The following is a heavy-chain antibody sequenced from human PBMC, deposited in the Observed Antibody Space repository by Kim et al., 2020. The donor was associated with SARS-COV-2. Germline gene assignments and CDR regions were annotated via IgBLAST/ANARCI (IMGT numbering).Heavy chain of an antibody. J-gene: IGHJ4*02. V-gene: IGHV3-23*01. CDR2: ISGSGGST. D-gene: IGHD2-2*01. CDR1: GFTFSSYA. CDR3: AALHPAAMREPYFDY. Sequence: GGSLRLSCAASGFTFSSYAMSWVRQAPGKGLEWVSAISGSGGSTYYADSVKGRFTISRDNSKNTLYLQMNSLRAEDTAVYYCAALHPAAMREPYFDYWGQGTLVTVSS.